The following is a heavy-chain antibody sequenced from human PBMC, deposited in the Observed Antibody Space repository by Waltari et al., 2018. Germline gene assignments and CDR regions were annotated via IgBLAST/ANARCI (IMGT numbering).Heavy chain of an antibody. CDR3: ARWDQDYFSFFFDY. Sequence: QVHLQEMGPGLVKPSQNLSLTCAVSGTSISSKKHSWKWSRQPPGKGLEGIGSFYYEGGTKDTPSLESLVTISIDTSKTQFSLSLSSVTASDTAVYFCARWDQDYFSFFFDYWGRGTLVTVSS. V-gene: IGHV4-30-4*01. J-gene: IGHJ4*02. D-gene: IGHD4-17*01. CDR2: FYYEGGT. CDR1: GTSISSKKHS.